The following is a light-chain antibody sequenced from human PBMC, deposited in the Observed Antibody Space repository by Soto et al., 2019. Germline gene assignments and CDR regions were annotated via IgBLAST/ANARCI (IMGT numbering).Light chain of an antibody. CDR3: QQRSTWPLT. CDR1: QNVGGY. Sequence: IVLTQSPATLSLSPGERATLSCMASQNVGGYLAWYKQKPGQAPRLLSYDASNRATGIPARFSGSGSGTDFSLTISRLEPEDLEVYYCQQRSTWPLTFGGGTKVDIK. J-gene: IGKJ4*01. V-gene: IGKV3-11*01. CDR2: DAS.